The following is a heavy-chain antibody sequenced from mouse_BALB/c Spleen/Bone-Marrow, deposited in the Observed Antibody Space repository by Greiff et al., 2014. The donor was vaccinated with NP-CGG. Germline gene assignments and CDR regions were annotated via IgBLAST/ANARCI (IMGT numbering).Heavy chain of an antibody. Sequence: QVQLKESGPELVRPEVSVKISCKGSGYTFTDYAMHWVKQSHAKSLEWIGVISTYSGNTNYNQKFKGKAAMTVDKSSSTAYMELARLTSEDSAIYYCARGRYDFAYWGQGTLVTVSA. J-gene: IGHJ3*01. CDR2: ISTYSGNT. D-gene: IGHD2-3*01. CDR1: GYTFTDYA. CDR3: ARGRYDFAY. V-gene: IGHV1-67*01.